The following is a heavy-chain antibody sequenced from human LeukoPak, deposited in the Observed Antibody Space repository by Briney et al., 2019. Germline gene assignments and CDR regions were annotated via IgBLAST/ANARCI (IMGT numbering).Heavy chain of an antibody. CDR1: TDSTNTYY. CDR2: MYYSGST. D-gene: IGHD1-7*01. Sequence: SETLSLTCSVSTDSTNTYYWSWIRQSPGKGLEWIGYMYYSGSTNYNPSLKSRVTISVDTSKNQFSLKLSSVTAADTAVYYCARLVSGNYGWFDPWGQGTLVTVSS. V-gene: IGHV4-59*08. J-gene: IGHJ5*02. CDR3: ARLVSGNYGWFDP.